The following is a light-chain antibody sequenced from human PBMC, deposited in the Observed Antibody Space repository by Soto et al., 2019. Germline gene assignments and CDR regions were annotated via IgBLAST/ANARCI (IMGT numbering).Light chain of an antibody. CDR1: SSDVGGYNY. J-gene: IGLJ2*01. V-gene: IGLV2-8*01. CDR3: SSYAGSTVV. CDR2: DVS. Sequence: QSALTQPPSASGSPGQSVTISCTGTSSDVGGYNYVSWYQQHPGKAPKLMSYDVSKRPSGVPDRFSGSKSGNTASLTVSGLQDDDEADYYCSSYAGSTVVFGGGTKLTVL.